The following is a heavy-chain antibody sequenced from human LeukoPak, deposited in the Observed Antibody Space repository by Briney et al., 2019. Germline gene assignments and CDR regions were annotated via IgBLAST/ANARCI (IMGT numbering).Heavy chain of an antibody. CDR2: IKQDGSEK. CDR3: ARDSGYYDSSGYTSDYYYYYGMDV. Sequence: GGSLRLSCAASGFTFSSYWMSWVRQAPGKGLEWVANIKQDGSEKYYVDSVKGRFTISRDNAKNSLYLQMNSLRAEDTAVYYCARDSGYYDSSGYTSDYYYYYGMDVWGQGTTVTVSS. CDR1: GFTFSSYW. D-gene: IGHD3-22*01. V-gene: IGHV3-7*01. J-gene: IGHJ6*02.